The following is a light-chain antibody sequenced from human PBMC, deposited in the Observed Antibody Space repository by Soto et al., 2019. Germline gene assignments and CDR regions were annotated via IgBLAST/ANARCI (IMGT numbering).Light chain of an antibody. CDR1: QSISTY. J-gene: IGKJ1*01. Sequence: DIQMTQSPSTLSASAGDRVTITCRASQSISTYFSWYQQKQGNAPNLLIYKASNLESGVPSRFSGSGSGTEFTLVISSVQPDDFATYYCQHYTGFSGTFGQGTTVEIK. CDR3: QHYTGFSGT. V-gene: IGKV1-5*03. CDR2: KAS.